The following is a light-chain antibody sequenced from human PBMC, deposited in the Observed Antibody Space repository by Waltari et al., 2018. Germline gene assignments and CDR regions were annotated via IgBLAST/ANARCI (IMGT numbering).Light chain of an antibody. CDR2: WAS. CDR1: QSVLASANNKNY. V-gene: IGKV4-1*01. Sequence: DIVMTQSPDSLAVSLGEGATINCKSSQSVLASANNKNYLAWYQQKPGQSPTLLIYWASTRESGVPDRFSGSGSGTDFTLTISSLQAEDVAVYYCQQYYSTRTFGQGTKVEIK. J-gene: IGKJ1*01. CDR3: QQYYSTRT.